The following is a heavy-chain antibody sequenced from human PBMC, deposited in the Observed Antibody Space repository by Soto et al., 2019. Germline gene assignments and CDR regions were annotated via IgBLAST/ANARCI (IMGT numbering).Heavy chain of an antibody. V-gene: IGHV1-8*01. J-gene: IGHJ4*02. Sequence: QVQLVQSGADMKKPGASVKVSCKASGYTFTHYDINWVRQATGQGLEWMGWMNPNTGNTGFAQKFQDRVTMTRNPSISTAYMELSSLRSEETALYFCARGGCGSPFDFWGQGTPVTVSS. CDR1: GYTFTHYD. CDR2: MNPNTGNT. CDR3: ARGGCGSPFDF.